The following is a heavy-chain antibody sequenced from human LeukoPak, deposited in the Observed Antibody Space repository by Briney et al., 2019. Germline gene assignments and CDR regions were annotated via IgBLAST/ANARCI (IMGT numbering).Heavy chain of an antibody. CDR2: IYYSGST. J-gene: IGHJ4*02. CDR3: GRDRYGSGDFDD. V-gene: IGHV4-59*01. D-gene: IGHD3-10*01. Sequence: SETLSLTCTVSGGSISSYYWSWIRQPPGKGLEWIGYIYYSGSTNYNPSLKSRVTISVDTSKTQFSLKLSALTAANPAVFYCGRDRYGSGDFDDWGPGTLVTVSS. CDR1: GGSISSYY.